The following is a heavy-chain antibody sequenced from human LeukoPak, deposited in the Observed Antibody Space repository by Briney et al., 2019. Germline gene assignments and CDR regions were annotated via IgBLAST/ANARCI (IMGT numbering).Heavy chain of an antibody. D-gene: IGHD1-26*01. CDR3: ARGPREWELLGYAFDI. CDR2: VSSSASTI. Sequence: SGGSRRLSCTASGFTFSSYAMSWVRQAPGKGLEWVSYVSSSASTIYYADSVKGRFTISRDNAKNSLYLQMSSLRAEDTAVYYCARGPREWELLGYAFDIWGQGTMVSVSS. CDR1: GFTFSSYA. V-gene: IGHV3-48*03. J-gene: IGHJ3*02.